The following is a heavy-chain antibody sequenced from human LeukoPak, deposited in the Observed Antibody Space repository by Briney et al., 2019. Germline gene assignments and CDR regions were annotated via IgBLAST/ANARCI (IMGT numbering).Heavy chain of an antibody. V-gene: IGHV4-59*01. D-gene: IGHD2-15*01. Sequence: SETLSLTCAVYGGSFSGYYWSWIRQPPGKGLEWIGYIYYSGSTNYNPSLKSRVTISVDTSKNQFSLKLSSVTAADTAVYYCGRGGGPDAFDIWGQGTMVTVSS. CDR1: GGSFSGYY. CDR2: IYYSGST. J-gene: IGHJ3*02. CDR3: GRGGGPDAFDI.